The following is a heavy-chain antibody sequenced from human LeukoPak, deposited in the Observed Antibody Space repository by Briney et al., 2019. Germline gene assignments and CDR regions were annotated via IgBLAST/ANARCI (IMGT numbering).Heavy chain of an antibody. Sequence: GQSLKISCKGSGYTFTSYWIGWVRQMPGKGREWMGIIYPGDSDTRYSPSFQGQVTISADNSISTAYLQWSSLKASDTAMYYCARLSVDMTAIGWYFDYWGQGTLVTVSS. CDR1: GYTFTSYW. J-gene: IGHJ4*02. CDR3: ARLSVDMTAIGWYFDY. CDR2: IYPGDSDT. D-gene: IGHD2-21*02. V-gene: IGHV5-51*01.